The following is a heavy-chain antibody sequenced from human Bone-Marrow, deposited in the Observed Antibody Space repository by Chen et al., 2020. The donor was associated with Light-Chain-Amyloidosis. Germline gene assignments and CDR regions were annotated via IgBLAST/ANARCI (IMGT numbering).Heavy chain of an antibody. J-gene: IGHJ4*02. D-gene: IGHD1-26*01. V-gene: IGHV3-23*01. Sequence: EVQLLESGGGLVQPGGSLSLSCAASGFTFSRYAMSWVRQAPGKGLEWVSAISGSGGSTYYADSVKGRFTISRDNSKNTLYLQMNSLRAEDTAVYYCAKEGSIVGAPSDYWGQGTLVTVSS. CDR3: AKEGSIVGAPSDY. CDR2: ISGSGGST. CDR1: GFTFSRYA.